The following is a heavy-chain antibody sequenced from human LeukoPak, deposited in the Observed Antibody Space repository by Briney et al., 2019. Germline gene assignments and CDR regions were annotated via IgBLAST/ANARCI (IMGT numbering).Heavy chain of an antibody. D-gene: IGHD2-2*01. Sequence: GGALRLSCAASGFTVSSNYMSWVRQAPGKGLEWVSVIYSGGSTYYADSVKGRFTISRDNSKNTLYLQMNSLRAEDTAVYYCAGPQYCSSTGCYPDAFDIWGQGTMVTVSS. J-gene: IGHJ3*02. V-gene: IGHV3-53*05. CDR2: IYSGGST. CDR1: GFTVSSNY. CDR3: AGPQYCSSTGCYPDAFDI.